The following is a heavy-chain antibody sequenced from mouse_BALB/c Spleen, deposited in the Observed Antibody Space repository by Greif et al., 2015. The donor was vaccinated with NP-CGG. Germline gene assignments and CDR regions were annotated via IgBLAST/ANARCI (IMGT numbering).Heavy chain of an antibody. CDR1: GYTFTSYW. Sequence: QVQLQQSGAELAKPGASVKMSCKASGYTFTSYWMHWVKQRPGQGLEWIGYINPSTGYTEYNQKFKDKATLTADKSSSTAYMQLSSLTSEDSAVYYCARSMRGSSYNYYAMDYWGQGTSVTVSS. CDR2: INPSTGYT. J-gene: IGHJ4*01. D-gene: IGHD1-1*01. CDR3: ARSMRGSSYNYYAMDY. V-gene: IGHV1-7*01.